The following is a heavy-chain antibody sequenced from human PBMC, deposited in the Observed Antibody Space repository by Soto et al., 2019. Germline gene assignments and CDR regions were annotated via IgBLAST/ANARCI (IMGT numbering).Heavy chain of an antibody. V-gene: IGHV3-7*01. D-gene: IGHD2-2*01. J-gene: IGHJ5*02. CDR1: GLTFRSYW. CDR3: ARSLAYAFDP. Sequence: GGSLRLSCAVSGLTFRSYWMSWVRQAPGKGLEWVAHIKQDGSEKYYVDSVKGRFTISRDNAENSLYLQMNSLRAEDTAVYYCARSLAYAFDPWGQGTMVTVSS. CDR2: IKQDGSEK.